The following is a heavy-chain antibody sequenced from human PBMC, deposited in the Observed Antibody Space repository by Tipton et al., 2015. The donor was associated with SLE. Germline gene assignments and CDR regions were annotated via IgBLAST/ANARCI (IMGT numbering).Heavy chain of an antibody. Sequence: TLSLTCTVSGGSISSYYWNWIRQPPGKGLEWIGYIYYSGSTNYNPSLKSRVTISVDTSKNQFSLKLSSVTAADTAVYYCARGDAGRSDYWGQGTLVTVSS. D-gene: IGHD3-10*01. V-gene: IGHV4-59*12. CDR3: ARGDAGRSDY. CDR1: GGSISSYY. CDR2: IYYSGST. J-gene: IGHJ4*02.